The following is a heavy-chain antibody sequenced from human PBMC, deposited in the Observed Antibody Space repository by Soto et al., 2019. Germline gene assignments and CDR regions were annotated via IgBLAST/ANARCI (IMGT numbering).Heavy chain of an antibody. V-gene: IGHV5-51*01. D-gene: IGHD1-26*01. CDR1: GYSFTSYW. CDR3: ARQGATTASGVDY. CDR2: IYPGDSDT. Sequence: HGESLKISCKGSGYSFTSYWIGWVRQMPGKGLEWMGIIYPGDSDTRYSPSFQGRVTISADKSISTAYLQWSSLKASDTAMYYCARQGATTASGVDYWGQGTLVTVSS. J-gene: IGHJ4*02.